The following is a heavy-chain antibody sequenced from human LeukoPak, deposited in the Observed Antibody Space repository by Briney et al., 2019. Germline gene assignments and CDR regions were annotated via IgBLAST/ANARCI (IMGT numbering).Heavy chain of an antibody. J-gene: IGHJ4*02. D-gene: IGHD6-13*01. Sequence: PSETLSLTCLVSGGSISGSHWSWIRQPPGKGLEWIGYIYYSGSTNYNPSLKSRVTISVDTSKNQFSLKLSSVTAADTAVYYCATSGYSSSWSHGNDYWGQGTLVTVSS. V-gene: IGHV4-59*01. CDR2: IYYSGST. CDR1: GGSISGSH. CDR3: ATSGYSSSWSHGNDY.